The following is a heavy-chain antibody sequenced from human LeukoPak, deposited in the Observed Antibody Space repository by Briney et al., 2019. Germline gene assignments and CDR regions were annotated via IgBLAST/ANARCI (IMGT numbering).Heavy chain of an antibody. J-gene: IGHJ4*02. V-gene: IGHV4-30-4*01. CDR1: GGPISSGDYY. Sequence: SQTLCLTCTVSGGPISSGDYYWSWIRQPPGKGLEWIGYIYYGGSTYYNPSLKSRVTISVDTSKNQFSLKLSSVTAADTAVYYCARAGGFGELLLFDYWGQGTLVTVSS. D-gene: IGHD3-10*01. CDR2: IYYGGST. CDR3: ARAGGFGELLLFDY.